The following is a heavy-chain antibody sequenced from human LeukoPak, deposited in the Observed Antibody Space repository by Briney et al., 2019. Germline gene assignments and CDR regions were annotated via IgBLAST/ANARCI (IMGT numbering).Heavy chain of an antibody. CDR1: GFNFNNYY. Sequence: GGSLRLSCAASGFNFNNYYTSWVRQAPGKGLEWVANIKQDGREKNYVDSVRGRFTISRDNAKNSAYLQLDNLRVEDTAVYYCARDTSGYDPFWGQGTLVTVSS. CDR2: IKQDGREK. J-gene: IGHJ4*02. CDR3: ARDTSGYDPF. V-gene: IGHV3-7*05. D-gene: IGHD5-12*01.